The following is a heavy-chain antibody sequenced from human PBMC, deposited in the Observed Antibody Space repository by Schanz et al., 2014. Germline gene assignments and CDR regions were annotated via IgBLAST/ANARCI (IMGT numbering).Heavy chain of an antibody. CDR3: ARNRDQCDGNYLGY. CDR2: INGYNAPT. CDR1: GYTFTSSG. J-gene: IGHJ4*02. D-gene: IGHD2-21*02. V-gene: IGHV1-18*01. Sequence: QVQLVQSGAEVKKPGASVKVSCKASGYTFTSSGFSWVRQARGQGLEWMGWINGYNAPTKYALKLQGRVTMTTDTSTSTVYIELRSLRSEDTAVYYCARNRDQCDGNYLGYWGQGTLVTVSS.